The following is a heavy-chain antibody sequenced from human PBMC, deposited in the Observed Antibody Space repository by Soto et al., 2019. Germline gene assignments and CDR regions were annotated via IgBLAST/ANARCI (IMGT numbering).Heavy chain of an antibody. CDR1: GFIFSGSA. Sequence: GGSLRLSCAASGFIFSGSAIHWVRQASGKGLEWVGRIRSKANSYATAYAASVKGRFTISRDDSENTAYLQMNSLKVEDTAVYYCTRQGWGQGLDYYDSSGSSASVDYWGQGTLVTVSS. D-gene: IGHD3-22*01. J-gene: IGHJ4*02. CDR2: IRSKANSYAT. CDR3: TRQGWGQGLDYYDSSGSSASVDY. V-gene: IGHV3-73*01.